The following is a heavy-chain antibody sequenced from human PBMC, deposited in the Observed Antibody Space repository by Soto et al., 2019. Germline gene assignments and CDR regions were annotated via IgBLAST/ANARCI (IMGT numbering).Heavy chain of an antibody. CDR2: IYYSGST. V-gene: IGHV4-31*03. D-gene: IGHD3-3*01. CDR3: ARGRRITIFGVVIENWFDP. Sequence: SETLSLTCTVSGGSISSGGYYWSWIRQHPGKGLEWIGYIYYSGSTYYNPSLKSRVTISVDTSKNQFSLKLSSVTAADTAVYYCARGRRITIFGVVIENWFDPWGQGTLVTVSS. CDR1: GGSISSGGYY. J-gene: IGHJ5*02.